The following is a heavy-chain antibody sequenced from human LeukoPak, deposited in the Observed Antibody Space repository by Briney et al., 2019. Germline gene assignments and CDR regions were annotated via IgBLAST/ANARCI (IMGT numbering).Heavy chain of an antibody. Sequence: GGSLRLSCAASGFTFSSYAMSWVRQAPGKGLEWVSAISGSGGSTYYADSVKGRYTISRDNSKNTLYLQMNSLRAEDTAVYYCAKRGDILTGPDYWGQGTLVTVSS. D-gene: IGHD3-9*01. CDR3: AKRGDILTGPDY. CDR2: ISGSGGST. V-gene: IGHV3-23*01. CDR1: GFTFSSYA. J-gene: IGHJ4*02.